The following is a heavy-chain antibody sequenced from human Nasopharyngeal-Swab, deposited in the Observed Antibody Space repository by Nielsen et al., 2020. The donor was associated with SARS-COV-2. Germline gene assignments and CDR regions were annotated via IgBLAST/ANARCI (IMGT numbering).Heavy chain of an antibody. J-gene: IGHJ5*02. V-gene: IGHV4-4*02. CDR2: IYHSGST. D-gene: IGHD3-10*01. CDR3: ARVPTFGFVFTMVRGDSNWFDP. Sequence: WIRQPPGKGLEWIGEIYHSGSTNYNPSLKSRVTISVDKSKNQFSLKLSSVTAADTAVYYCARVPTFGFVFTMVRGDSNWFDPWGQGTLVTVSS.